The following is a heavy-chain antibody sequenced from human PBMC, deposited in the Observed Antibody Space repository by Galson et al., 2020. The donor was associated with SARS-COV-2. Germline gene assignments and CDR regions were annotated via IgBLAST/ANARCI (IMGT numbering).Heavy chain of an antibody. V-gene: IGHV4-61*01. CDR2: IYHSGST. D-gene: IGHD3-3*01. CDR3: ARVGGEADWYFDL. Sequence: LETLSLTCTVSGGSVSSDSHYWSWLRQPPGKGLEWIGYIYHSGSTYYHPSLKSRVTVSVDTSKNQFSLKLTSMTAADTAVYYCARVGGEADWYFDLWGRGTVVTVSS. CDR1: GGSVSSDSHY. J-gene: IGHJ2*01.